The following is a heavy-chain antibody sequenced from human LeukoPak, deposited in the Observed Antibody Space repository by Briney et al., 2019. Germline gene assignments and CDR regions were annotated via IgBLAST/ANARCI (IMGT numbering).Heavy chain of an antibody. J-gene: IGHJ4*02. D-gene: IGHD4-23*01. CDR3: ARRPDYGDNTSPFDY. V-gene: IGHV1-69*13. CDR2: IIPIFGTA. CDR1: GYTFTSYA. Sequence: SVKVSCKASGYTFTSYAISWVRQAPGQGLEWMGGIIPIFGTANYAQKFQGRVTITADESTSTAYMELSSLRSEDTAVYYCARRPDYGDNTSPFDYWGQGTLVTVSS.